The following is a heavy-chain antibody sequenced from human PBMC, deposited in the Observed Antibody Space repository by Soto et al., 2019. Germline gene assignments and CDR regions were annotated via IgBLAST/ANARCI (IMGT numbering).Heavy chain of an antibody. CDR2: FIPIFGTT. J-gene: IGHJ4*02. Sequence: QVHLVQSGAEVKKPGSSVKVSCKASGGTFSSYAISWVRQAPGQGLEWMGGFIPIFGTTNYAQKFQGRVTITADESTSTADMELSSLRSEDTAVYYCTRERVRRYNDGRGYYYSAYWGQGTLVTVSS. CDR1: GGTFSSYA. CDR3: TRERVRRYNDGRGYYYSAY. D-gene: IGHD3-22*01. V-gene: IGHV1-69*01.